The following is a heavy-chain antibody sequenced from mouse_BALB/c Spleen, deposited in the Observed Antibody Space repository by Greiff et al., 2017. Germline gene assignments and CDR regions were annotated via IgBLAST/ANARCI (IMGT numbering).Heavy chain of an antibody. CDR2: IDSENGNT. CDR1: GFYITDYY. D-gene: IGHD4-1*01. Sequence: VQLQQSGPELVRPSPSLSLSCTVTGFYITDYYMHWVKQRPEQGLEWIGWIDSENGNTIYDPKFQGKASITADTSSNTAYLQLMSLTSEDTAVYYCARRLGNVFDYWGQGTTLTVSS. V-gene: IGHV14-1*02. J-gene: IGHJ2*01. CDR3: ARRLGNVFDY.